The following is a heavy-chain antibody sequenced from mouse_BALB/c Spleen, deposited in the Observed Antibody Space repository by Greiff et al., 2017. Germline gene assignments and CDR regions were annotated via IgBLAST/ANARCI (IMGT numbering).Heavy chain of an antibody. D-gene: IGHD1-1*02. CDR3: ANGGGAGLDY. CDR2: IYPGDGDN. V-gene: IGHV1-80*01. Sequence: VQLQQSGAELVRPGSSVKISCKASGYAFSSYWMNWVKQRPGQGLEWIGQIYPGDGDNNYNGKFKGKATLTADKSSSTAYMQLSSLTSEDAAVYFCANGGGAGLDYWGQGTTLTVSS. CDR1: GYAFSSYW. J-gene: IGHJ2*01.